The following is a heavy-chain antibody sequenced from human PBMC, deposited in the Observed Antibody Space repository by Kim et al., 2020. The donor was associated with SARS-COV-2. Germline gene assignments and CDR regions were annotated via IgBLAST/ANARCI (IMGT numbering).Heavy chain of an antibody. J-gene: IGHJ4*02. CDR3: ARDLGFGEGYFDY. CDR1: GGSISSSSYY. Sequence: SETLSLTCTVSGGSISSSSYYWGWIRQPPGKGLEWIGSIYYSGSTYYNPSLKSRVTISVDTSKNQFSLKLSSVTAADTAVYYCARDLGFGEGYFDYWGQG. CDR2: IYYSGST. D-gene: IGHD3-10*01. V-gene: IGHV4-39*07.